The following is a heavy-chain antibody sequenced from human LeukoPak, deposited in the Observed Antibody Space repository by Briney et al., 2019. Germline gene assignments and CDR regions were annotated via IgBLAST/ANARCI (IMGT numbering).Heavy chain of an antibody. CDR3: ARDAQRGFDYSNSLKN. CDR2: IWSDATNR. Sequence: GGSLRLSCAASGFIFSHHGMHWVRQAPGKGLEWVAVIWSDATNRFYADSVKGRFTISRDNSQNTVFLQMNSLRVKDTAIYYCARDAQRGFDYSNSLKNWGHGTQVTVSS. V-gene: IGHV3-33*01. J-gene: IGHJ4*01. D-gene: IGHD4-11*01. CDR1: GFIFSHHG.